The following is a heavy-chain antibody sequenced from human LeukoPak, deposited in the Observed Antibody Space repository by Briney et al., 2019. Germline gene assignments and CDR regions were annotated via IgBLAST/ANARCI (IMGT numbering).Heavy chain of an antibody. J-gene: IGHJ4*02. V-gene: IGHV1-2*06. CDR3: ARDPPQAMVRGVGYDY. CDR1: GYTFTGYY. CDR2: ISPNSGGT. Sequence: ASVKVSCKASGYTFTGYYMHWVRQAPGQGLEWMGRISPNSGGTNYAQKFQGRVTMTRDTSISTAYMELSRLRSDDTAVYYCARDPPQAMVRGVGYDYWGQGTLVTVSS. D-gene: IGHD3-10*01.